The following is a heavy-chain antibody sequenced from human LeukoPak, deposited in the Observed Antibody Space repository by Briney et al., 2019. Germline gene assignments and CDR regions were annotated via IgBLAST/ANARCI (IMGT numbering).Heavy chain of an antibody. Sequence: ASVKVSCKASGGTFSSYAISWVRQAPGQGLEWMGGIIPIFGTANYAQKFQGRVTITTDESTSTAYMELSSLRSEDTAVYYCARELWALTTNNWFDPWGQGTLVTVSS. CDR1: GGTFSSYA. V-gene: IGHV1-69*05. CDR2: IIPIFGTA. J-gene: IGHJ5*02. CDR3: ARELWALTTNNWFDP. D-gene: IGHD3-16*01.